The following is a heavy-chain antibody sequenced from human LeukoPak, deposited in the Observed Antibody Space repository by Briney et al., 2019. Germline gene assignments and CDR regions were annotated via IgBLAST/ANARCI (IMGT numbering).Heavy chain of an antibody. Sequence: GGSLRLSCAASGFIISTYAMSWVRQAPGKGLEWVSAISDSGGSTYFADSVKGRSTISRDNSNNTLYLQMNSLRAEDTALYYCAKDRRTLDAFDIWGQGTMVTVSS. V-gene: IGHV3-23*01. J-gene: IGHJ3*02. D-gene: IGHD2-2*01. CDR3: AKDRRTLDAFDI. CDR2: ISDSGGST. CDR1: GFIISTYA.